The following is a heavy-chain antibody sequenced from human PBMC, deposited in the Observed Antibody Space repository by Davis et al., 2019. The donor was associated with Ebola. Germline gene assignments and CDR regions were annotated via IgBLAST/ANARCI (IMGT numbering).Heavy chain of an antibody. CDR3: ATLRRTITGMDDGFDI. CDR2: IYTGDSDT. V-gene: IGHV5-51*01. CDR1: GYTFPSHW. D-gene: IGHD1-20*01. Sequence: GESLKISCKGSGYTFPSHWIGWVRQMPGKGLDWMGIIYTGDSDTRYSPSFRGQVTISADNSIKTAFLQWSSLKASDTAMYYCATLRRTITGMDDGFDIWGQGTMVTVSS. J-gene: IGHJ3*02.